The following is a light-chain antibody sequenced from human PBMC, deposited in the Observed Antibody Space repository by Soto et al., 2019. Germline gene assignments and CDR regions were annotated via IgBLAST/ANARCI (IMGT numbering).Light chain of an antibody. Sequence: QSALTQPASVSGSPGQSITISCTGYSNDVGGYNYVSWCQQQPGKAPKLMIYEVSLRPLGVSNRFYGSRSDNTASRTISGLQAQDEAHYYCSSYASSSTWVFGGGTKLTVL. CDR3: SSYASSSTWV. J-gene: IGLJ3*02. CDR2: EVS. CDR1: SNDVGGYNY. V-gene: IGLV2-14*01.